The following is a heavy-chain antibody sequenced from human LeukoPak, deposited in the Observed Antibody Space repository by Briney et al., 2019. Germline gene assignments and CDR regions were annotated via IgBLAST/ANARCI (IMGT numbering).Heavy chain of an antibody. D-gene: IGHD3-3*01. Sequence: PGGSLRLSCAASGFTVSGDYMSWVRQAPGKGLEGVSVIYSGGSTYYADSVKGRFTISRDNSKNTVYLQMNSLRVEDTAVYYCARHDWFDPWGQGTLVTVSS. CDR3: ARHDWFDP. V-gene: IGHV3-53*01. CDR1: GFTVSGDY. CDR2: IYSGGST. J-gene: IGHJ5*02.